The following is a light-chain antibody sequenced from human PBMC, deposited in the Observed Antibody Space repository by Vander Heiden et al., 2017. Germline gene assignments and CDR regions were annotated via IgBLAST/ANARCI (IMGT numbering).Light chain of an antibody. Sequence: SYELTQPPPAPVSPGPPARITCSGYKSGDKYACWYQQKPGQSPVLVIYQDSKRPSGIPERFSGSNSGNTATLTSGGTQAMDEADYYCQGWDSSTNVVFGGGTKLTVL. CDR3: QGWDSSTNVV. J-gene: IGLJ2*01. V-gene: IGLV3-1*01. CDR1: KSGDKY. CDR2: QDS.